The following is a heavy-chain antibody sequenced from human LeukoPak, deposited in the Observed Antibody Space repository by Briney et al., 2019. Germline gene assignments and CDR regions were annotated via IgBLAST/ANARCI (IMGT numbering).Heavy chain of an antibody. D-gene: IGHD5-12*01. V-gene: IGHV1-46*01. CDR1: GYTFTSYY. CDR2: LNPSGGST. CDR3: AREGGSSSRYSGYDWAGYGFDP. Sequence: ASVKVSCKASGYTFTSYYMHWVRQAPGQGLEWMGILNPSGGSTSYAQKFQGRVTMTRDTSTSTVYMELSSLRSEDTAVYYCAREGGSSSRYSGYDWAGYGFDPWGQGTLVTVSS. J-gene: IGHJ5*02.